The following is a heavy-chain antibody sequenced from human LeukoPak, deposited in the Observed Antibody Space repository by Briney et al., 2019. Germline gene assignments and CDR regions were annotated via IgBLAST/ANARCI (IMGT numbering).Heavy chain of an antibody. J-gene: IGHJ3*02. V-gene: IGHV4-59*08. CDR1: GGSISSYY. CDR3: ARRLYDSSGYYYEVDAFDI. CDR2: IYYSGST. D-gene: IGHD3-22*01. Sequence: SETLSLTCTGSGGSISSYYWSWIRQPPGKGLEWIGYIYYSGSTNYNPSLKSRVTISVDTSKNQFSLKLSSVTAADTAVYYCARRLYDSSGYYYEVDAFDIWGQGTMVTVSS.